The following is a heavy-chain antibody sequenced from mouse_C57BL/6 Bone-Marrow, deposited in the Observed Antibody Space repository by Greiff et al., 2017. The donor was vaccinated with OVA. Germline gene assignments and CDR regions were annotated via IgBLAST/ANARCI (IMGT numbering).Heavy chain of an antibody. CDR2: INPCSGYT. CDR1: GYTFTSYW. J-gene: IGHJ3*01. CDR3: AKNLYSNLAWFAY. V-gene: IGHV1-7*01. Sequence: VQLQQSGAELAKPGASVKLSCKASGYTFTSYWMHWVKQRPGQGLEWIGYINPCSGYTKSNQKFKDKAKLTADKSASTAYMQLSSLTYEDSAVYDCAKNLYSNLAWFAYWGQGTLVTVSA. D-gene: IGHD2-5*01.